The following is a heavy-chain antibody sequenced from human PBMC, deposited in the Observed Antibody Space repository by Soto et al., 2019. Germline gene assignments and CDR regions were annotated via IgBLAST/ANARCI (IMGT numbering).Heavy chain of an antibody. J-gene: IGHJ4*01. CDR1: GYIFTSYN. D-gene: IGHD3-10*01. V-gene: IGHV1-3*01. CDR2: ITPATGNT. CDR3: AREDGGGPLDY. Sequence: ASVKVSCKTFGYIFTSYNMHWVRQAPGQSPEWMGFITPATGNTDYSQRFQGRVTITRDTSASTVYMDLSSLRSEDTAVYYCAREDGGGPLDYWGQGTLVTVSS.